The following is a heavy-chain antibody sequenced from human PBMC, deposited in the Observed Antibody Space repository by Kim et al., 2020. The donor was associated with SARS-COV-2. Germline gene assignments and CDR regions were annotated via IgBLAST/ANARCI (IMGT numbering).Heavy chain of an antibody. D-gene: IGHD2-15*01. V-gene: IGHV3-21*01. CDR1: GFTFSSYS. Sequence: GGSLRLSCAASGFTFSSYSMNWVRQAPGKGLEWVSSISSSSSYIYYADSVKRRFTISRDNAKNSLYLQMNSLRAEDTAVYYCARDGVAQKKGNWFDPWGQGTLVTVSS. J-gene: IGHJ5*02. CDR3: ARDGVAQKKGNWFDP. CDR2: ISSSSSYI.